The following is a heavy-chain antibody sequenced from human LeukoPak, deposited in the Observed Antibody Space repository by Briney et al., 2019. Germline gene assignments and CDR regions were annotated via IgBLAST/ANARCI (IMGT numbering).Heavy chain of an antibody. V-gene: IGHV3-23*01. Sequence: GGSLRLSCAASGFTFSSYAMSWVRQAPGKGLEWVSAISGSGGSTYYADSVKGRFTISRDNSKNTLYPQMNSLRAEDTAVYYCAKGKYSSGYVFDYWGQGTLVTVSS. D-gene: IGHD6-19*01. CDR2: ISGSGGST. CDR3: AKGKYSSGYVFDY. CDR1: GFTFSSYA. J-gene: IGHJ4*02.